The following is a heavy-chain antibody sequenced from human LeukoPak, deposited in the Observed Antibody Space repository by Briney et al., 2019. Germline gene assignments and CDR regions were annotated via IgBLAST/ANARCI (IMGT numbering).Heavy chain of an antibody. CDR3: ARDGYCSSTSCHPLDYYYYGMDV. CDR2: IYTSGSN. V-gene: IGHV4-4*07. J-gene: IGHJ6*02. D-gene: IGHD2-2*03. Sequence: SETLSLTCTVSGGSISSYYWSWIRQPAGKGLEWIGRIYTSGSNNYNPSLKSRVTMSVDTSKNQYSLKLSSVTAADTAVYYCARDGYCSSTSCHPLDYYYYGMDVWGQGTTVTVSS. CDR1: GGSISSYY.